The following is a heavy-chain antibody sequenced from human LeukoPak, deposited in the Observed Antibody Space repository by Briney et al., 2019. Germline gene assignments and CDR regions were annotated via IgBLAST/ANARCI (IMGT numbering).Heavy chain of an antibody. Sequence: GGSLRLSCAVSGFSVSTNYMTWVRQAPGKGLEWVSLIYSGGSTYYTDSVKGRFTISRDNAKNSLYLQMNSLRVEDTAVYYCARKTGDCWGQGTLVIVSS. D-gene: IGHD1-14*01. CDR3: ARKTGDC. CDR1: GFSVSTNY. J-gene: IGHJ4*02. CDR2: IYSGGST. V-gene: IGHV3-53*01.